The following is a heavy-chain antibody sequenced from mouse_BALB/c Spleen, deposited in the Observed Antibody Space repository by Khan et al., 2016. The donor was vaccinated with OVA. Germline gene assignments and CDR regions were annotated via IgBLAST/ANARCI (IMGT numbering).Heavy chain of an antibody. V-gene: IGHV5-15*02. Sequence: EVELVESGGGFVQPGGFRKLSCAASGFTFSDYGMAWVRQAPGKGPEWVAFISNLAYSIYYADTVTGRFTISRENAKNTLYLEMSSLRSEDTAMYYCARSWAMDYWGQGTSVTVSS. CDR1: GFTFSDYG. CDR3: ARSWAMDY. J-gene: IGHJ4*01. CDR2: ISNLAYSI.